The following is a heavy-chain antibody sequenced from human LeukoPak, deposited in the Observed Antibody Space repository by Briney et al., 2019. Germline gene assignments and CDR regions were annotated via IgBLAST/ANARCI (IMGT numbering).Heavy chain of an antibody. Sequence: GGSLRLSCAASGFTFSSYSMNWVRQAPGKGLEWVSYIGSSSSTIYYADSAKGRFTISRDNAKNSLYLQMNSLRAEDTAVYYCASFTVTTRILEGTLVDYWGQGTLVTVSS. CDR2: IGSSSSTI. D-gene: IGHD4-17*01. V-gene: IGHV3-48*01. CDR3: ASFTVTTRILEGTLVDY. CDR1: GFTFSSYS. J-gene: IGHJ4*02.